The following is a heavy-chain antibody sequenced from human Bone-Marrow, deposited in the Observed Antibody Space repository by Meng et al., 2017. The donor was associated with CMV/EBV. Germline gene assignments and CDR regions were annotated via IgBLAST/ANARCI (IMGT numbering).Heavy chain of an antibody. V-gene: IGHV4-34*01. CDR2: INHSGST. J-gene: IGHJ6*02. CDR3: ARALIWFGASYGMDV. D-gene: IGHD3-10*01. CDR1: GGSFSGYY. Sequence: GSLRLSCAVYGGSFSGYYWSWIRQPPGKGLEWIGEINHSGSTNYNPSLKSRVTISVDTSKNQFSLKLSSVTAADTAVYYCARALIWFGASYGMDVWGQGTTVTVSS.